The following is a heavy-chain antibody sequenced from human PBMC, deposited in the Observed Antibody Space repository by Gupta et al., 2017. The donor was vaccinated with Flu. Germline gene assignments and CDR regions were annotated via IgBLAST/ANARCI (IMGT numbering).Heavy chain of an antibody. Sequence: EVQLLESGGGFVQPGGSLRLSCAASGFPFKYYAMHWVRQAPGKGLEWVSAVGGSGEGTYYADSVKGRFTISRDNSKNTLFLQMDSLRAEDTAVYYCAKDLRSGGSCYYGGLDFWGQGTLVTVSS. J-gene: IGHJ4*02. CDR1: GFPFKYYA. CDR2: VGGSGEGT. CDR3: AKDLRSGGSCYYGGLDF. V-gene: IGHV3-23*01. D-gene: IGHD2-15*01.